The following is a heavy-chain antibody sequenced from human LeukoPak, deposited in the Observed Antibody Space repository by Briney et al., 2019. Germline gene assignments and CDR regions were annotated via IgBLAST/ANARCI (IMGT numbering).Heavy chain of an antibody. CDR3: ARDKPQGYYYDSSGYYAAFDI. CDR1: GGSISSYY. V-gene: IGHV4-4*07. J-gene: IGHJ3*02. CDR2: IYTSGST. Sequence: PSETLSLTCTVSGGSISSYYWSWIRQPAGKGLEWIGRIYTSGSTNYNPSLKSRVTMSVDTSKNQFSLKLSSVTAADTAVYYCARDKPQGYYYDSSGYYAAFDIWGQGTMVTVSS. D-gene: IGHD3-22*01.